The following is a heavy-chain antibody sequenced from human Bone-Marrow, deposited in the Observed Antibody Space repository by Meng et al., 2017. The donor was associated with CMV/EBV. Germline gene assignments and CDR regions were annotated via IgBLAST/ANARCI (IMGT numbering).Heavy chain of an antibody. CDR2: INPSGGST. Sequence: ASVKVSCKASGYTFTSYYMHWVRQAPGQGLEWMGIINPSGGSTSYVQKFQGRVTMTRDTSTSTVYMELSSLRSEDTAVYYCARGRYGGAYYYYGMDVWGQGTTVTVSS. CDR1: GYTFTSYY. J-gene: IGHJ6*01. D-gene: IGHD4-23*01. CDR3: ARGRYGGAYYYYGMDV. V-gene: IGHV1-46*01.